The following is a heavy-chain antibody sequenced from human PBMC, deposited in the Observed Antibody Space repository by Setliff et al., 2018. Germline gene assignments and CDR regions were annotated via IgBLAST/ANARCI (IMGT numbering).Heavy chain of an antibody. CDR2: IYYSGST. Sequence: KPSETLSLTCTVSGGSISSGGYYWSWIRQHPGKGLEWIGYIYYSGSTYYNPSLKSRVTISGDTSKNQFSLKLSSVTAADTAVYYCARARPTRYYYDSSGYGRWNWFDPWGQGTLVTVSS. J-gene: IGHJ5*02. V-gene: IGHV4-31*03. CDR1: GGSISSGGYY. CDR3: ARARPTRYYYDSSGYGRWNWFDP. D-gene: IGHD3-22*01.